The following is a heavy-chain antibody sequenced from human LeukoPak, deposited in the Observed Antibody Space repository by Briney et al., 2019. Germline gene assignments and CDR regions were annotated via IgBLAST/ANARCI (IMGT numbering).Heavy chain of an antibody. CDR1: GFTFSSYA. Sequence: GGSLRLSCAASGFTFSSYAMSWVRQAPGKGLEWVSAISGSGGSTYYADSVKGRFTISRDNSKNTLYLQMNSLRAEDTAVYYCAKGGWDCSSTSCYSLGDYWGQGTLVTVSS. V-gene: IGHV3-23*01. CDR2: ISGSGGST. CDR3: AKGGWDCSSTSCYSLGDY. D-gene: IGHD2-2*02. J-gene: IGHJ4*02.